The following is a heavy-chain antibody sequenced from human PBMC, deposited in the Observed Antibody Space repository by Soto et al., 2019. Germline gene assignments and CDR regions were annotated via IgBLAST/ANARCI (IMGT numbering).Heavy chain of an antibody. CDR3: AKERLARVFDY. CDR2: ISGGGDNT. Sequence: EVQLLDSGGGLVQPGGSLRLSCAAPGFTFSNYAMNWVRQAPGKGLEWVLGISGGGDNTYYADSVKGRFTISRDNSKNTVFLQMNSLRAEDTAVYYCAKERLARVFDYWGQGTLVTVSS. CDR1: GFTFSNYA. J-gene: IGHJ4*02. V-gene: IGHV3-23*01.